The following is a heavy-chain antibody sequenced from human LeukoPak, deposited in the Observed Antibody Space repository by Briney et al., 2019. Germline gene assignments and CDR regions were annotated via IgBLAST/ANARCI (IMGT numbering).Heavy chain of an antibody. V-gene: IGHV4-61*02. CDR3: ARYCSSSSCYSDAFDY. CDR2: IHTGGGT. Sequence: SQTLSLTCTVSGGSGGSFSSGSYYWSWIRQPAGKGLDWIGRIHTGGGTKYNPSLKSRLTISRDTSKNQFSLKLTSVTAADTAVYYCARYCSSSSCYSDAFDYWGPGSLVTVSS. CDR1: GGSGGSFSSGSYY. J-gene: IGHJ4*02. D-gene: IGHD2-2*01.